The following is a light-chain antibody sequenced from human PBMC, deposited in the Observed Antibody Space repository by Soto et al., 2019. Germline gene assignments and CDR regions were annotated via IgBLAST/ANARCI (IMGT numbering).Light chain of an antibody. CDR3: CSYAGSFTWV. V-gene: IGLV2-23*01. CDR1: SSDVGSYNL. J-gene: IGLJ3*02. CDR2: EGS. Sequence: QSALTQPASVSGSPGQSITISCTGTSSDVGSYNLVSWYQHHPGKAPKVMIYEGSKRPSGVSNRFSGSKSGNTASLTISGLQAEDEADYYCCSYAGSFTWVFGGGTKLTVL.